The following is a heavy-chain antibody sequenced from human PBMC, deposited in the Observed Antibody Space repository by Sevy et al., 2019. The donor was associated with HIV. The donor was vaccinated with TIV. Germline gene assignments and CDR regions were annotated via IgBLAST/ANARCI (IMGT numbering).Heavy chain of an antibody. CDR3: AKGSKATDSAFDL. J-gene: IGHJ3*01. Sequence: GGSLRLSCAASGSTFSNYDMHWVRQAPGKGLEWVAVVSYDGSTKYYADFVKGRFTISRENSKNTVYLQMNTLRTEDTAVFYCAKGSKATDSAFDLWGQGTMVTVSS. CDR1: GSTFSNYD. D-gene: IGHD1-26*01. CDR2: VSYDGSTK. V-gene: IGHV3-30*18.